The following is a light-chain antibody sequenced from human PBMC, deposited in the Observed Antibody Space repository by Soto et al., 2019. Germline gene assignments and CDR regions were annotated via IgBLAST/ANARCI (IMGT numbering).Light chain of an antibody. CDR1: SSDVGGYNY. Sequence: QSALTQPPSASGSPGQSVTISCTGTSSDVGGYNYVSWYQQHPGKAPKLMIYEVSKRPSGVPDRFSGSKSGNTATLTVSGRQAEDEFDYYCRSYAGSNTLYVFGTGTKVTVL. CDR2: EVS. V-gene: IGLV2-8*01. J-gene: IGLJ1*01. CDR3: RSYAGSNTLYV.